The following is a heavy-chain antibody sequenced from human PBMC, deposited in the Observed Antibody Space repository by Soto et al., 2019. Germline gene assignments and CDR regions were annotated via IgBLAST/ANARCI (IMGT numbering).Heavy chain of an antibody. CDR2: VVPSLSLV. CDR3: AVGIDASGDIFAV. D-gene: IGHD2-21*01. J-gene: IGHJ3*01. CDR1: GDTFNTNT. Sequence: QVQLVQSGAEMTKPGSSGKVSCMASGDTFNTNTFTCLRQAPGQGLEWMGRVVPSLSLVNYAQTFQDRVTITADKSTSTVYMDLSSLRSKDTAVYYCAVGIDASGDIFAVWGQGTTVSVS. V-gene: IGHV1-69*02.